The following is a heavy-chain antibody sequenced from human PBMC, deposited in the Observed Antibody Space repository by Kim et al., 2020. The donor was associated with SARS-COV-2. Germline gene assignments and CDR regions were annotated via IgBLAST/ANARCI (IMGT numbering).Heavy chain of an antibody. CDR3: ARETYDYIWGSYRYLFDY. J-gene: IGHJ4*02. Sequence: GGSLRLSCAASGFTFSSYSMNWVRQAPGKGLEWVSYISSSSSTIYYADSVKGRFTISRDNAKNSLYLQMNSLRDEDTAVYYCARETYDYIWGSYRYLFDYWGQGTRVTVSS. CDR1: GFTFSSYS. CDR2: ISSSSSTI. D-gene: IGHD3-16*02. V-gene: IGHV3-48*02.